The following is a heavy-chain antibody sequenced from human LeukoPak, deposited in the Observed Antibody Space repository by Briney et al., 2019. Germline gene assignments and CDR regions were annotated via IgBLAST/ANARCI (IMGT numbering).Heavy chain of an antibody. V-gene: IGHV4-61*01. Sequence: PSETLSLTCTVSGGSVSSGSYYWSWIRQPPGKGLGWIGYIYYSGSTNYNPSLKSRVTISVDTSKNQFSLKLSSVTAADTAVYYCARYEVPYYYGMDVWGQGTTVTVSS. CDR2: IYYSGST. CDR3: ARYEVPYYYGMDV. D-gene: IGHD3-3*01. CDR1: GGSVSSGSYY. J-gene: IGHJ6*02.